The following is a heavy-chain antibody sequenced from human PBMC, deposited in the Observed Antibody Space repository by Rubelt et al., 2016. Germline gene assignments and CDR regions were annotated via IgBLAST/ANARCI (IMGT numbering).Heavy chain of an antibody. CDR3: AKQLSVGLREVD. J-gene: IGHJ4*02. V-gene: IGHV3-64*04. CDR2: ISSNGGST. Sequence: GKGLEYVSAISSNGGSTYYADSVKGRFTISRDNSKNTLYLQMSSLRAEDTAIYYCAKQLSVGLREVDWGQGTLVTVSS. D-gene: IGHD5-12*01.